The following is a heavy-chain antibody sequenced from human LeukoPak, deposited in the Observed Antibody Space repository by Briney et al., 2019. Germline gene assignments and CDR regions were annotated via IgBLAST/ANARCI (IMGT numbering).Heavy chain of an antibody. V-gene: IGHV1-24*01. D-gene: IGHD3-10*01. CDR2: FDPEDGET. CDR3: ARADYYGSGRPFDY. CDR1: GYTLTELS. J-gene: IGHJ4*02. Sequence: ASVKVSCKVSGYTLTELSMHWVRQAPGKGLEWMGGFDPEDGETIYAQKFRGRVTMTEDTSTDTAYMELSSLRSEDTAVYYCARADYYGSGRPFDYWGQGTLVTVSS.